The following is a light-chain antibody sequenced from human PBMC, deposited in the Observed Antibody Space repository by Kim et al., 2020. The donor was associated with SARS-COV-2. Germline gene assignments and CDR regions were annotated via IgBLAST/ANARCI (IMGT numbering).Light chain of an antibody. J-gene: IGLJ2*01. V-gene: IGLV3-1*01. CDR3: QTWDSGSVI. CDR2: QDT. CDR1: KLEDKY. Sequence: VSPGQTASITCSGDKLEDKYVCWYQQKAGQSPVLLIYQDTKWPSGIPERFSGSSSGNTATLTISGTQPMDEADYYCQTWDSGSVIFGGGTKLTVL.